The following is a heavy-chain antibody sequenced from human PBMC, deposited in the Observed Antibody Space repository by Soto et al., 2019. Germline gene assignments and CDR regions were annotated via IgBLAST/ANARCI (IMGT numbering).Heavy chain of an antibody. J-gene: IGHJ4*02. V-gene: IGHV4-4*02. CDR1: GCSISSGSW. D-gene: IGHD3-16*01. CDR3: ARRSGYYAD. CDR2: ISHSGST. Sequence: QVQLQESGPGLVRPSGDLSLTCAVSGCSISSGSWWTWVRQPPGKGLEWIGEISHSGSTNYNSSPKSRVTFSVDKSKNQFSLNLSSVTAAETDVYYCARRSGYYADWGQGTLVTVSS.